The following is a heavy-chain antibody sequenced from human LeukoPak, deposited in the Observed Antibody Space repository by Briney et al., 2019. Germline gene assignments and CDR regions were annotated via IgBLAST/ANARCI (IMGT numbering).Heavy chain of an antibody. J-gene: IGHJ2*01. V-gene: IGHV3-48*01. CDR2: ISSSSSTI. D-gene: IGHD1-26*01. Sequence: GGSLRLSCAASGFTFSSYSMNWVRQAPGKGLEWVSYISSSSSTIYYADSVKGRFTISRDNAKNSLYLQMNSLRAEDTAVYYCAKDRAYSGSYSGWYFDLWGRGTLVTVSS. CDR3: AKDRAYSGSYSGWYFDL. CDR1: GFTFSSYS.